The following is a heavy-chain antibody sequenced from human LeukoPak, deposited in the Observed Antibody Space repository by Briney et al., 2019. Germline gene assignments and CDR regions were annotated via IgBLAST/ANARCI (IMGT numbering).Heavy chain of an antibody. J-gene: IGHJ4*02. D-gene: IGHD1-26*01. V-gene: IGHV3-66*01. CDR1: GFTVSSNY. Sequence: GGSLRLSCAASGFTVSSNYMSWVRQAPGKGLEWVSVVYSGDRTYYADSVKGRFTISRDDSTNTLYLLMNSLRAEDTAVYYCARGYLIDYWGQGTLVTVSS. CDR2: VYSGDRT. CDR3: ARGYLIDY.